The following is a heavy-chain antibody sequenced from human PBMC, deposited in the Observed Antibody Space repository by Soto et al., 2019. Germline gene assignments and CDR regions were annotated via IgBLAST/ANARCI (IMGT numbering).Heavy chain of an antibody. CDR1: GYTFTSYG. V-gene: IGHV1-18*01. CDR2: ISAYNGNT. Sequence: QVQLVQSGAEVKKPGASVKVSCKASGYTFTSYGISWVRQAPGQGLEWMGWISAYNGNTNYAQKLQGRVTMTTDTSTSTAYMELRSLRSDDTAVYYCARHQDIVGTQARYYYYRDVWGKGTTVTVSS. D-gene: IGHD2-15*01. CDR3: ARHQDIVGTQARYYYYRDV. J-gene: IGHJ6*03.